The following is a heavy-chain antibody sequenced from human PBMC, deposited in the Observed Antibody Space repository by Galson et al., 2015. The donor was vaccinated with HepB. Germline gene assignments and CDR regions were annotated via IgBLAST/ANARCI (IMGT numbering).Heavy chain of an antibody. CDR1: GFTFSSYA. CDR3: AKGNEMATTPFDY. J-gene: IGHJ4*02. V-gene: IGHV3-64*04. CDR2: ISSNGGST. D-gene: IGHD5-24*01. Sequence: SLRLSCAASGFTFSSYAMHWVRQAPGKGLEYVSAISSNGGSTYYADSVKGRFTISRDNSKNTLYLQMNSLRAEDTAVYYCAKGNEMATTPFDYWGQGTLVTVSS.